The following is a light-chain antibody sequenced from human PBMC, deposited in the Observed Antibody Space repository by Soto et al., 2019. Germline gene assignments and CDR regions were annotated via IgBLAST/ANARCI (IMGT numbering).Light chain of an antibody. Sequence: DIQMTQSPSTLSASVGDRVTITCWASQNSNRWLAWYLQKPGKGPKVLIYDGSTLESGVPSRFSGSRSGTEFPLTLTSLQSDDFAPYYCQQYNSYKITSSQGTRLEIK. V-gene: IGKV1-5*01. CDR3: QQYNSYKIT. CDR2: DGS. J-gene: IGKJ5*01. CDR1: QNSNRW.